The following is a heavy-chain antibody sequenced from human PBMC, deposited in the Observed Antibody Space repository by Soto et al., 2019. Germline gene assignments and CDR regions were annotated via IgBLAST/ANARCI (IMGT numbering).Heavy chain of an antibody. D-gene: IGHD1-26*01. J-gene: IGHJ5*02. V-gene: IGHV4-31*03. CDR2: IYFSGPA. CDR1: GGSISSGGYY. CDR3: VREWARSRGWPWFDA. Sequence: SETLSLTCNVSGGSISSGGYYCSWIRQHPGKGLEWIGYIYFSGPAHYNPSLNSRVTMSVDTTQNQFSLKLSSVTAADTAVYFCVREWARSRGWPWFDAWGQGTLVTVSS.